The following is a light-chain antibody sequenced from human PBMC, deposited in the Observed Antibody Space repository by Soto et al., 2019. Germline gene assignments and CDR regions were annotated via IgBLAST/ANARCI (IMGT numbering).Light chain of an antibody. J-gene: IGLJ1*01. Sequence: QAVVTQPPSLSGAPGQRVPISCTGSSSNIGAGYDVHWYQQLPGTAPKLLIYGNSNRPSGVPDRFSGSKSGTSASLAITGLQAEDEADYYCQSYDSSLSGYVFGTGTKLTVL. CDR2: GNS. V-gene: IGLV1-40*01. CDR3: QSYDSSLSGYV. CDR1: SSNIGAGYD.